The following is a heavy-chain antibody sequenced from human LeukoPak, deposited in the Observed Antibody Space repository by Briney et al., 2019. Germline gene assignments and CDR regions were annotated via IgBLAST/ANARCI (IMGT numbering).Heavy chain of an antibody. D-gene: IGHD3-3*02. CDR2: IYSGDST. CDR3: ARGGSPFFSADFDY. J-gene: IGHJ4*02. V-gene: IGHV3-66*01. CDR1: GFTVSSNY. Sequence: PGGSLRLSCAASGFTVSSNYMSWVRQAPGKGLEWVSVIYSGDSTYYADSVKGRFTISRDNSKNTLYLQMNSLRAEDTAVYYCARGGSPFFSADFDYWGQGTLVTASS.